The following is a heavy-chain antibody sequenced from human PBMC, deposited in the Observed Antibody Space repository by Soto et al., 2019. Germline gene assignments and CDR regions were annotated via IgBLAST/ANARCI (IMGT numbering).Heavy chain of an antibody. V-gene: IGHV4-30-4*01. Sequence: SETLSLTCTVSGGSISSGDYYWSWIRQPPGKGLEWIGYIYYSGSTYYNPSLRSRVTISVDTSKNQFSLKLSSVTAADTAVYYCARAPMVRGVLTTYNDYWGQGTLVTVSS. CDR3: ARAPMVRGVLTTYNDY. CDR2: IYYSGST. J-gene: IGHJ4*02. CDR1: GGSISSGDYY. D-gene: IGHD3-10*01.